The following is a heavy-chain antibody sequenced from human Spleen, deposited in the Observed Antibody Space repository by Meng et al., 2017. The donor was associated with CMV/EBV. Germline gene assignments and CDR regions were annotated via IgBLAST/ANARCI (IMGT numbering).Heavy chain of an antibody. V-gene: IGHV1-8*03. J-gene: IGHJ3*02. D-gene: IGHD3-3*01. CDR2: MNPNSGNT. CDR1: GYTFTSYD. Sequence: ASVKVSCKASGYTFTSYDINWVRQATGQGLEWMGWMNPNSGNTGYAQKFQGRVTITRNTSISTAYMELSSLRSEDTAVYYCARGLFDFWSGYYRAADAFDIWGQGTMVTVSS. CDR3: ARGLFDFWSGYYRAADAFDI.